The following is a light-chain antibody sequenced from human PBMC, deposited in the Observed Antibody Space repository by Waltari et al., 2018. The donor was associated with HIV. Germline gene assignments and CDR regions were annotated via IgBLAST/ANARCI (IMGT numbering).Light chain of an antibody. Sequence: SYELTQPPSVSVSPGQTARITCSGDALPKQYAYWYQQKPGQAPVVMIYKDSERPSGIPGRFSGSSSGTTFTLTISGVQAEDEADYYCQSADSSGTHYVFGTGTKVTVL. CDR2: KDS. CDR3: QSADSSGTHYV. CDR1: ALPKQY. J-gene: IGLJ1*01. V-gene: IGLV3-25*03.